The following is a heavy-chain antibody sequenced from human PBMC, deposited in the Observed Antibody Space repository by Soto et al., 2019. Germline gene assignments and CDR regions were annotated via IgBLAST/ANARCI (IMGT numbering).Heavy chain of an antibody. D-gene: IGHD2-8*02. V-gene: IGHV3-23*01. CDR1: GFTFGSYA. CDR3: AKLVESPSEH. CDR2: ISYDGGAT. Sequence: EVQLLESGGGLVQPGGSLRLSCAASGFTFGSYAMTWVRQAPGKGLEWVSAISYDGGATFYADSVKGRFTISRDNSKNTLFLQMNSLRGEDTAVYYCAKLVESPSEHWGQGTLVTVSS. J-gene: IGHJ1*01.